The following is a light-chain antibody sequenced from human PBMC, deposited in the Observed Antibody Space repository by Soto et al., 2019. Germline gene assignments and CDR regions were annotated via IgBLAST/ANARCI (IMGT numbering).Light chain of an antibody. V-gene: IGKV3-20*01. CDR3: KQHTISPGIT. CDR2: AAS. J-gene: IGKJ5*01. CDR1: QGIGSKY. Sequence: EIALTQSPGTLSLSPGERATLSCRASQGIGSKYLAWYQQKPGQAPRPLIYAASSSATGISDRFNGRGSVTDLTLTISRLEHEDFAVYDCKQHTISPGITFGQGTRLEIK.